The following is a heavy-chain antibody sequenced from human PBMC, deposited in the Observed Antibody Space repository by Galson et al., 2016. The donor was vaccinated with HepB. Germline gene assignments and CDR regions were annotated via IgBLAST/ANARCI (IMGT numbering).Heavy chain of an antibody. J-gene: IGHJ4*02. CDR1: GFMLRRFG. CDR2: ISYDGTNK. V-gene: IGHV3-30*03. CDR3: ATESYSSGWF. D-gene: IGHD6-19*01. Sequence: SLRLSCAASGFMLRRFGIHWVRQAPGKGLDWVALISYDGTNKYYADSVKGRFTVSRDNSQNTLYLQMNSLRPEDTAVYYCATESYSSGWFWGQGTLVTVSS.